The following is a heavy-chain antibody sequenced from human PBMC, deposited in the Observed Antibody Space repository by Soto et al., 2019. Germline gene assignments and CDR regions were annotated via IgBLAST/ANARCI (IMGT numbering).Heavy chain of an antibody. D-gene: IGHD2-21*02. V-gene: IGHV1-3*01. J-gene: IGHJ3*01. CDR1: GYTFTTYA. CDR2: INPGTGNT. CDR3: ASFNTVRVVTAMPL. Sequence: QVQLVQSGVEVKKPGASVKVSCKASGYTFTTYALHWVRQASGQRLEWMGWINPGTGNTKYSQKFQGRVTITTDTXXSTAYMERSSLTSEDTAVYYSASFNTVRVVTAMPLWGQGTMVIVSS.